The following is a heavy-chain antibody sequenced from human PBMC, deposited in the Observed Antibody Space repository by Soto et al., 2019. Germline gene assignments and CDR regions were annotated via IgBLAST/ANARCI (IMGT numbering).Heavy chain of an antibody. Sequence: GASVKVSCNASGGTFSSYAISWVRQAPGQGLEWMGGIIPIFETPSYAQKFQGRVTITADESTSTAFMELTSLRSEDTAVYYCALPPRAGYQYGMDVWGQGTTVTVSS. CDR3: ALPPRAGYQYGMDV. V-gene: IGHV1-69*13. CDR2: IIPIFETP. J-gene: IGHJ6*02. CDR1: GGTFSSYA.